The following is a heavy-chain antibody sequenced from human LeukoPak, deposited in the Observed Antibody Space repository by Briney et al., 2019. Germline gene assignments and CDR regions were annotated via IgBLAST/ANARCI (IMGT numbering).Heavy chain of an antibody. Sequence: GGSLRLSCAASGFTFSSYGMSWVRQAPGKGLEWVSIIYSGGSTYYADSVKGRFTISRDNSKNTLYLQMTSLRAEDTAVYYCARTSYDMLTGYGYWGQGTLVTVSS. D-gene: IGHD3-9*01. J-gene: IGHJ4*02. V-gene: IGHV3-66*01. CDR3: ARTSYDMLTGYGY. CDR1: GFTFSSYG. CDR2: IYSGGST.